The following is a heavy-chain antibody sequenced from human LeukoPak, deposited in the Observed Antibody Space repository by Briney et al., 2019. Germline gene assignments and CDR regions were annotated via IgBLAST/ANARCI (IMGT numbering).Heavy chain of an antibody. D-gene: IGHD6-19*01. V-gene: IGHV1-2*06. CDR1: GYTFTGYY. CDR3: ARVRIAVAGMEED. Sequence: ASVKVSCKASGYTFTGYYMHWVRQAPGQGLEWMGRINPNSGGTNYAQKFQGRVTMTRDTSISTAYMELRSLRSDDTAVYYCARVRIAVAGMEEDWGQGTLVTVSS. CDR2: INPNSGGT. J-gene: IGHJ4*02.